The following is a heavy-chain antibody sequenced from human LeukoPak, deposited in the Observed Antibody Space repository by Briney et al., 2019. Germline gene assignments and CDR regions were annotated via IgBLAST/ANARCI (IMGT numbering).Heavy chain of an antibody. V-gene: IGHV4-39*07. D-gene: IGHD3-10*01. J-gene: IGHJ4*02. Sequence: SETLSLTCTVSGGSISSSSYYWGWIRQPPGKGLEWIGGIYYSGSTYYNPSLKSRVTISVDTSKNQFSLKLSSVTAADTAVYYCARGSVWFGELYRHHFDYWGQGTLVTVSS. CDR3: ARGSVWFGELYRHHFDY. CDR2: IYYSGST. CDR1: GGSISSSSYY.